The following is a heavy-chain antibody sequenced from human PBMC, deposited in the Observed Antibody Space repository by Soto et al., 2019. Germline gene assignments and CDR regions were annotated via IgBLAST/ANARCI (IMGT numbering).Heavy chain of an antibody. V-gene: IGHV3-48*01. CDR2: ISSGSSAI. Sequence: EVQLVESGGGLVQPGGSLRLSCAASGFTFSSYSMNWVRQAPGKGLEWVSYISSGSSAIYYADSVKGRFTISRDNADNSLYLQMNSLRPEDMAVSYCARNYYDSRGPPFDPWGQGTLVTVSS. J-gene: IGHJ5*02. CDR3: ARNYYDSRGPPFDP. D-gene: IGHD3-22*01. CDR1: GFTFSSYS.